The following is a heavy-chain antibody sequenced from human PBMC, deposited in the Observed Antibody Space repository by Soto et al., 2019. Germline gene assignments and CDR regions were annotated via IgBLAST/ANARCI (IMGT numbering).Heavy chain of an antibody. CDR2: ISYDGSNT. V-gene: IGHV3-30*18. Sequence: QVQLVESGGGVVQPGTSLRLSCSASGFTFSSNGMHWVRQAPGKGLEWVADISYDGSNTYYAEAVKGRIAIFRDNSKNTLYRQVNSLRVEDTAVYYCAKGGTVGYYYYYGMDVWGQGTTVTVSS. CDR1: GFTFSSNG. D-gene: IGHD4-17*01. J-gene: IGHJ6*02. CDR3: AKGGTVGYYYYYGMDV.